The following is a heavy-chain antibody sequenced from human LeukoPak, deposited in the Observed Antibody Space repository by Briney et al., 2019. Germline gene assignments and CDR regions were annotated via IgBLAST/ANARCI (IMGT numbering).Heavy chain of an antibody. CDR3: ARDRYYYDSSGYYRYYYYMDV. CDR1: GGSISSYY. V-gene: IGHV4-59*12. Sequence: SETLSLTCTVSGGSISSYYWSWIRQPPGKGLEWIGYIYYSGSTNYNPSLKSRVTISVDTSKNQFSLKLNSVTPEDTAVYYCARDRYYYDSSGYYRYYYYMDVWGKGTTVTVSS. J-gene: IGHJ6*03. CDR2: IYYSGST. D-gene: IGHD3-22*01.